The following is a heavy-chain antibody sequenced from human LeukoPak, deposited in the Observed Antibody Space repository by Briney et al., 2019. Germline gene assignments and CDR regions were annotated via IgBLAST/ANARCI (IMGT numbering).Heavy chain of an antibody. Sequence: SETLSLTCTVSGGSISSYYWSWIRQPPGKGLEWIGYIFHSGSTNYNPSLKSRVTISVDTSKNQFSLKLSSVTAADTAVYYCARVFSYPLRAPFDPWGQGTLVTVSS. CDR2: IFHSGST. V-gene: IGHV4-59*01. CDR1: GGSISSYY. D-gene: IGHD3-3*01. J-gene: IGHJ5*02. CDR3: ARVFSYPLRAPFDP.